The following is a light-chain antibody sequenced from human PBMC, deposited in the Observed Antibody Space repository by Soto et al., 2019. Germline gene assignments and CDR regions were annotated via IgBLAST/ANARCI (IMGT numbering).Light chain of an antibody. J-gene: IGKJ1*01. Sequence: EVVLTQSPGTLSLSPGERVTLSCRASQSVASSYLAWYQQKPGRAPRLLFYSASSRATGIPDRFSGSGSGTHFTLTISRLEPEDFAVYYCHHFGSLPETFGQGTNVEI. V-gene: IGKV3-20*01. CDR3: HHFGSLPET. CDR1: QSVASSY. CDR2: SAS.